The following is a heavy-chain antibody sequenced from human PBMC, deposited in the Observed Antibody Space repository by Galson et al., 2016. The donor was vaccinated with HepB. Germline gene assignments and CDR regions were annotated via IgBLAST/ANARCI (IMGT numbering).Heavy chain of an antibody. D-gene: IGHD3-3*01. V-gene: IGHV3-53*01. J-gene: IGHJ6*02. CDR2: LYSGGST. Sequence: SLRLSCAASGFNVSLNYMSWVRQAPGKGLEWVSLLYSGGSTYYADSVKGRFTISRDISKNTLYLQMNSLRGEDTAVYYCARGGVRESPHGVDVWGQGTTVTVSS. CDR1: GFNVSLNY. CDR3: ARGGVRESPHGVDV.